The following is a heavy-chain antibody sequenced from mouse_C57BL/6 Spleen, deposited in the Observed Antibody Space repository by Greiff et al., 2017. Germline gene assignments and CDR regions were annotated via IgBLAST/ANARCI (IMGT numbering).Heavy chain of an antibody. CDR3: ARHALGRPMVTTDYAMDY. D-gene: IGHD2-1*01. CDR2: FYPGSGSI. CDR1: GYTFTEYT. J-gene: IGHJ4*01. V-gene: IGHV1-62-2*01. Sequence: QVQLQQSGAELVKPGASVKLSCKASGYTFTEYTIHWVKQRSGQGLEWIGWFYPGSGSIKYNEKFKDKATLTADKSSSTDYMELSRFTSEDSAVYFCARHALGRPMVTTDYAMDYWGQGTSVTVSS.